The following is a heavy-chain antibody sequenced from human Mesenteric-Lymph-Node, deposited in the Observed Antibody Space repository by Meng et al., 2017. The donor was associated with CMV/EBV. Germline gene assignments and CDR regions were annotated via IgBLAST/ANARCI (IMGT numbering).Heavy chain of an antibody. D-gene: IGHD6-13*01. J-gene: IGHJ5*02. CDR2: IDPNSGDT. CDR1: GYTFTDYY. V-gene: IGHV1-2*02. CDR3: ARRSSLPHNYRDP. Sequence: ASVKVSCKASGYTFTDYYIHWVRQAPGQGLEWMGWIDPNSGDTLSAQKFQGRVTLTRDTSISTAYMELSGLTSDDTAVYYCARRSSLPHNYRDPWGQGTLVTVSS.